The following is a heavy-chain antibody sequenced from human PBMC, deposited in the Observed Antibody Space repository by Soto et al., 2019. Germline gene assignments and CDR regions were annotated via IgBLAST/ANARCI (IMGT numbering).Heavy chain of an antibody. V-gene: IGHV1-18*04. CDR1: GYTFTSYG. CDR3: ARDFYSPTVDPYDY. D-gene: IGHD2-21*01. J-gene: IGHJ4*02. Sequence: GASVKVSCKASGYTFTSYGISWVRQAPGQGLEWMGWISAYNGNTNYAQKLQGRVTMTTDTSTSTAYMELRSLRSDDTAVYYCARDFYSPTVDPYDYWGQGTLVTVSS. CDR2: ISAYNGNT.